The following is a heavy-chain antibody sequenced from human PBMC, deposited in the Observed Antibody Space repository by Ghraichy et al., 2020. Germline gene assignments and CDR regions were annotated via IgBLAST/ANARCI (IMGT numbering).Heavy chain of an antibody. D-gene: IGHD2/OR15-2a*01. CDR1: GFTFSSYA. CDR3: ARGKSITTFHIPGYYFDY. CDR2: ISSNGGST. Sequence: GESMNISCAASGFTFSSYAMHWVRQAPGKGLEYVSAISSNGGSTYYANSVKGRFTISRDNSKNTLYLQMGSLRAEDMAVYYCARGKSITTFHIPGYYFDYWGQGTLVTVSS. J-gene: IGHJ4*02. V-gene: IGHV3-64*01.